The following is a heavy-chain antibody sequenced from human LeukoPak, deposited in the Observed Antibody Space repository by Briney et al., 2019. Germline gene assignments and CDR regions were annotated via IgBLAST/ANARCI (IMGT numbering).Heavy chain of an antibody. Sequence: SETLSLTCTVSGGSISSYYWSWIRQPAGKGLEWIGRIYTSGSTNYNPSLKSRVTMSVDTSKNQFSLKLSSVTAADTAVYYCARAYKGSISLNYYYYMDVWGKGTTVTVSS. J-gene: IGHJ6*03. CDR2: IYTSGST. V-gene: IGHV4-4*07. CDR3: ARAYKGSISLNYYYYMDV. D-gene: IGHD1-14*01. CDR1: GGSISSYY.